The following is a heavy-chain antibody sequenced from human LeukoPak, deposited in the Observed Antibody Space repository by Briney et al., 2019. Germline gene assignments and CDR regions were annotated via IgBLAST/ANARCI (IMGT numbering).Heavy chain of an antibody. CDR2: TYYSGST. Sequence: KPSETLSFTCTVSGGSISSYYWSWIRQPPGKGLEWIGYTYYSGSTNYNPSLKSRVTISVDTSKNQFSLKLSSVTAADTAVYYCARGAGNSGYDSYYYYHYGMDVWGQGTTVTVSS. CDR1: GGSISSYY. J-gene: IGHJ6*02. V-gene: IGHV4-59*01. CDR3: ARGAGNSGYDSYYYYHYGMDV. D-gene: IGHD5-12*01.